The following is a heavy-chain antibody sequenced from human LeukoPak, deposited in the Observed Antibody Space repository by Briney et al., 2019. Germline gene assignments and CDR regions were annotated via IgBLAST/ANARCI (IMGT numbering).Heavy chain of an antibody. CDR2: ISAYNGNT. Sequence: GESLKISCKGSGYSFTSYGISWVRQAPGQGLEWMGWISAYNGNTNYAQKLQGRVTMTTDTSTSTAYMELRSLRSDDTAVYYCAREVLLGYCSSTSCFANSGGYYYYYYMDVWGKGTTVTVSS. CDR1: GYSFTSYG. CDR3: AREVLLGYCSSTSCFANSGGYYYYYYMDV. D-gene: IGHD2-2*01. V-gene: IGHV1-18*01. J-gene: IGHJ6*03.